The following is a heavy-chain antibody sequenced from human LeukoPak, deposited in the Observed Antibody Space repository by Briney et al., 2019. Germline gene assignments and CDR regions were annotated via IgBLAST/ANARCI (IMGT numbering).Heavy chain of an antibody. Sequence: PGGSLRLSCAASDFPFSSYAMSWVRQAPGKGLEWVSSISSSSRYINYADSVKGRFTISRDNAKNSLFLQMNSLRVEDTAVYYCARDQYGGNVFDAFEIWGQGTMVTISS. CDR1: DFPFSSYA. CDR3: ARDQYGGNVFDAFEI. J-gene: IGHJ3*02. V-gene: IGHV3-21*01. CDR2: ISSSSRYI. D-gene: IGHD4-23*01.